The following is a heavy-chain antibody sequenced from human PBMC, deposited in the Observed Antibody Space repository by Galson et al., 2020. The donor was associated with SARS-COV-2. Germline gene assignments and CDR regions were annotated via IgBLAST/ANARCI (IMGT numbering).Heavy chain of an antibody. J-gene: IGHJ4*02. Sequence: NSGGSLRLSCPVSGFTFSDYYMSWIRQAPGKGLEWVSSISSSGSTIYYADSVKGRFTISRDNAKNSLYLQMNSLRAEDTAVYYCARDHNRGSYKDGGQATLGTVSS. CDR3: ARDHNRGSYKD. V-gene: IGHV3-11*04. D-gene: IGHD1-26*01. CDR2: ISSSGSTI. CDR1: GFTFSDYY.